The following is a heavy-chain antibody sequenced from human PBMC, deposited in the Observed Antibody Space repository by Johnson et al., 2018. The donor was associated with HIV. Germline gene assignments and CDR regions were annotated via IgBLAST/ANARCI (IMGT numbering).Heavy chain of an antibody. V-gene: IGHV3-7*05. Sequence: VQLVESGGGLVQPGGSLILSCAASGFTFRSYWMSWVRQAPGKGLEWVANIKQDGSEKYYVDGVKGRFTISRDNAKNSLYLQMNSLRAEDTAFYYCARNYGSGSDFCNDAFDRWGQGTMVTVSS. CDR2: IKQDGSEK. J-gene: IGHJ3*02. CDR3: ARNYGSGSDFCNDAFDR. CDR1: GFTFRSYW. D-gene: IGHD3-10*01.